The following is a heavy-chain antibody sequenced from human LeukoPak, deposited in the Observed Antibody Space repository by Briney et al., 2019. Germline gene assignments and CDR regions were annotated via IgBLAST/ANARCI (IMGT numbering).Heavy chain of an antibody. V-gene: IGHV4-31*03. CDR1: GGSISSGGYY. CDR2: ICYSGST. Sequence: TLSLTCTVSGGSISSGGYYWSWIRQHPGKGLEWIGYICYSGSTYYNPSLKSRVTISVDTSKNQFSLKLSSVTAADTAVYYCARDSRPGDYSHPGDAFDIWGQGTMVTVSS. J-gene: IGHJ3*02. CDR3: ARDSRPGDYSHPGDAFDI. D-gene: IGHD4-17*01.